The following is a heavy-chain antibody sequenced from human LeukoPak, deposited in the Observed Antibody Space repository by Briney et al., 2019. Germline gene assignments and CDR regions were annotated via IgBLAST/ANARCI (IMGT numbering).Heavy chain of an antibody. CDR2: IYSGGST. D-gene: IGHD5-12*01. J-gene: IGHJ3*02. V-gene: IGHV3-66*01. CDR3: ARTKDIVATISAFDI. Sequence: GGSLRLSCAASGFTFSSNYMSWVRQAPGKGLEWVSGIYSGGSTYYADSVKDRLTISRDNSKNTLYLQMNSLRAEDTAVYYCARTKDIVATISAFDIWGQGTMVTVSS. CDR1: GFTFSSNY.